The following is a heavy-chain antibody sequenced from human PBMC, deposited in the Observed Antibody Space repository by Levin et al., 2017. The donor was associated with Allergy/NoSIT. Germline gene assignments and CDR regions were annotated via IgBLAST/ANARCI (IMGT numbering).Heavy chain of an antibody. J-gene: IGHJ4*02. Sequence: RGSGPTLVKPTQTLTLTCTFSGFSLSTSGMCVSWIRQPPGKALEWLARIDWDDDKYYSTSLKTRLTISKDTSKNQVVLTMTNMDPVDTATYYCARMGGSGSYYTTAFDYWGQGTLVTVSS. CDR3: ARMGGSGSYYTTAFDY. CDR1: GFSLSTSGMC. D-gene: IGHD3-10*01. V-gene: IGHV2-70*11. CDR2: IDWDDDK.